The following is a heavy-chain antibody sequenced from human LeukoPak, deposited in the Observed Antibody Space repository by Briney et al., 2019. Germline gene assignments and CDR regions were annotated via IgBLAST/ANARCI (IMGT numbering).Heavy chain of an antibody. CDR2: IYTSGST. D-gene: IGHD2-2*01. J-gene: IGHJ4*02. Sequence: SETLSLTCTVSGGSISSGSYYWSWIRQPAGKGLEWIGRIYTSGSTNYNPSLKSRVTISVDTSKNQFSLKLSSVTAADTAVYYCARGRVYCSSTSCYISLFDYWGQGTLVTVSS. CDR3: ARGRVYCSSTSCYISLFDY. V-gene: IGHV4-61*02. CDR1: GGSISSGSYY.